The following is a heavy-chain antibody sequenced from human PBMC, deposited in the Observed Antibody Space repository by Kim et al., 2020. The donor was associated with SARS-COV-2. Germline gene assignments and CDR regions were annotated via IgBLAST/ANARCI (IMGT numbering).Heavy chain of an antibody. D-gene: IGHD5-18*01. Sequence: SGSTNYDPSLKSRVTISVDTSKNQFSLKLSSVTAADTAVYYCARDSYGLSWGQGTLVTVSS. CDR3: ARDSYGLS. V-gene: IGHV4-59*01. CDR2: SGST. J-gene: IGHJ5*02.